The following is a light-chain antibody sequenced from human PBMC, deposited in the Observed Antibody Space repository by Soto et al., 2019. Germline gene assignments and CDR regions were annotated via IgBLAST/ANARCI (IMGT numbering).Light chain of an antibody. V-gene: IGLV3-1*01. J-gene: IGLJ3*02. CDR3: QAWDSNTGV. CDR2: QNT. CDR1: KLGDKY. Sequence: SYELTQPPSVSVSPGQTASISCSGDKLGDKYVCWYQQKPGQSPVLVIYQNTKRPSGIPERFSGSNSGNTATLTISGTQSMDEADYYCQAWDSNTGVIGGGTKLTVL.